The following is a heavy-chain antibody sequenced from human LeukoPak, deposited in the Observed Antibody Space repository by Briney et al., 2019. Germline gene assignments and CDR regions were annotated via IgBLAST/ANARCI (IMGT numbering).Heavy chain of an antibody. J-gene: IGHJ5*02. CDR2: INQDESEK. D-gene: IGHD4-17*01. CDR1: GFTFSNYW. Sequence: PGGSLRLSCAASGFTFSNYWMRWVRPAPGKGLEWVANINQDESEKYYVDFVKGRFTISRDNAKNSLYLEMNSLRAEDTAMYYCMRGHYGDYAWGQGSLVTVSS. CDR3: MRGHYGDYA. V-gene: IGHV3-7*01.